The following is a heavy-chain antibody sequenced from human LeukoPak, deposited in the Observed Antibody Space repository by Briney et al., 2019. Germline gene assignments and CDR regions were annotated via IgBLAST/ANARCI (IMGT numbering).Heavy chain of an antibody. CDR1: GGSISSGSYY. CDR3: ARVDLYSYGSGYGWFDP. J-gene: IGHJ5*02. D-gene: IGHD5-18*01. Sequence: PSQTLSLTCTVSGGSISSGSYYWSWIRQPAGKGLEWIGRIYTSGSTNYNPSLKSRVTISVDTSKNQFSLKLSSVNAADTALYYCARVDLYSYGSGYGWFDPWGQGTLVTVSS. CDR2: IYTSGST. V-gene: IGHV4-61*02.